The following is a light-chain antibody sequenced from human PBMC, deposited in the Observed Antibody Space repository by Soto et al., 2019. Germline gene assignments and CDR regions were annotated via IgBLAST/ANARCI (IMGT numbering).Light chain of an antibody. CDR3: QHFKSFPIT. CDR2: ESS. Sequence: IQLTHSPSSLSASVGDRVTITCRVSQGISSHLNWYRQKPGKAPKVLIYESSLLQSGVPSRFSGSGSGTDFTLTISSLQHEDFATYYCQHFKSFPITFGQGTRLEIK. J-gene: IGKJ5*01. CDR1: QGISSH. V-gene: IGKV1-13*02.